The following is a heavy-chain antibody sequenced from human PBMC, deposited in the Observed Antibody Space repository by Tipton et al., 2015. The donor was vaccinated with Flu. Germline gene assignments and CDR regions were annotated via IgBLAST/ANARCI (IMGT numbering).Heavy chain of an antibody. CDR2: ISGSGTPT. Sequence: SLRLSCAASGFTLSSYAMIWVRQAPGRTLEWVSAISGSGTPTFYTDSVKGRFTISRDVSKNTLYLQMNNVRADDTAVYYCAKDVRPTSSWYGGSDSWGQGTRVTVSS. CDR1: GFTLSSYA. J-gene: IGHJ4*02. D-gene: IGHD6-13*01. V-gene: IGHV3-23*01. CDR3: AKDVRPTSSWYGGSDS.